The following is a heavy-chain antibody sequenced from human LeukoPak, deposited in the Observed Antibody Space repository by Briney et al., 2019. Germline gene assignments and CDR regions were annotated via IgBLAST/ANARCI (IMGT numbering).Heavy chain of an antibody. Sequence: ASVKVSCKASGGTFSSYAISWVRQAPGQGLEWMGGIIPIFGTANYAQKFQGRVTITADESTSTAYMELSSLRSEDTAVYYCARVGTGTTPFDYWGQGTLVTVSS. CDR3: ARVGTGTTPFDY. V-gene: IGHV1-69*13. J-gene: IGHJ4*02. CDR2: IIPIFGTA. CDR1: GGTFSSYA. D-gene: IGHD1-1*01.